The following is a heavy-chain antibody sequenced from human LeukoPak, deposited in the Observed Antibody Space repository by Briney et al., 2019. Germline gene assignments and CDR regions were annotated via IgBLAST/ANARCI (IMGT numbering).Heavy chain of an antibody. J-gene: IGHJ4*02. CDR2: ISSDGSIT. D-gene: IGHD3-22*01. Sequence: GGSLRLSCAAFGFTFNIYWMHWVRQAPGKGLVWVSLISSDGSITSYADSVKGRFTISRDNAKNTVYLQMNSLRVEDTAVYYCARRVGSSGSSYYFDYWGQGTLVTVSS. CDR1: GFTFNIYW. V-gene: IGHV3-74*01. CDR3: ARRVGSSGSSYYFDY.